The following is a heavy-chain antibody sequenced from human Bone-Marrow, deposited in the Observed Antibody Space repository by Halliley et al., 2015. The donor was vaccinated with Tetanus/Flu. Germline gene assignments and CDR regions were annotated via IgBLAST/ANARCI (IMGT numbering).Heavy chain of an antibody. J-gene: IGHJ4*02. CDR3: AKDRSPFSRGSRRE. CDR2: ISFDGSAK. Sequence: SLRLSCAASGFTFRSYGMHWVRQAPGKGLEWVAVISFDGSAKFYADSVKGRFTISRDNSKKTLYLEMQTLRDEDTALYFCAKDRSPFSRGSRREWGQGSLVTVSS. CDR1: GFTFRSYG. V-gene: IGHV3-30*18. D-gene: IGHD3-10*01.